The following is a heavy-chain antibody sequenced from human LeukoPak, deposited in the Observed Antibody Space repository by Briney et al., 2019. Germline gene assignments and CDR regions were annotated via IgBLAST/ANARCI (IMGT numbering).Heavy chain of an antibody. CDR3: ARNSFAELMLLGSAYGMDV. Sequence: PGGSLRLSCAASPFTSSGHWMSWVRQAPGKGLEWVANIKEDGSEKYYLDSVKGRFTISRDNAKNSLHLQINSLGVEDTAVYYCARNSFAELMLLGSAYGMDVWGQGTTVIVSS. J-gene: IGHJ6*02. D-gene: IGHD2-8*01. CDR1: PFTSSGHW. CDR2: IKEDGSEK. V-gene: IGHV3-7*01.